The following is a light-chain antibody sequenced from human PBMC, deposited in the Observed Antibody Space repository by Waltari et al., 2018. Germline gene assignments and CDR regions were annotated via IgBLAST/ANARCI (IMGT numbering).Light chain of an antibody. CDR3: HHYGTSSRT. J-gene: IGKJ1*01. CDR1: QSVGSTY. V-gene: IGKV3-20*01. Sequence: EIVLTQSPGTLSLSPGERATLSCRARQSVGSTYLAWYQQKPGQAPRLLIYGSSSRATGIPDRFSGSGSGTDFTLSISRLEPEDFAVYYCHHYGTSSRTFGQGTKVEIK. CDR2: GSS.